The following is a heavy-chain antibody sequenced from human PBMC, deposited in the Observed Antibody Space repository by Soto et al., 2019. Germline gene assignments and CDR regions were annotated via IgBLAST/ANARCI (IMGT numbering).Heavy chain of an antibody. CDR3: ARDTRRIAVAGTGWFDP. D-gene: IGHD6-19*01. J-gene: IGHJ5*02. V-gene: IGHV4-59*01. CDR1: GGSISSYY. Sequence: SETLSLTCTVSGGSISSYYWSWIRQPPGKGLEWIGYIYYSGSTNYNPSLKSRVTISVDTSKNQFSLRLSSVTAADTAVYYCARDTRRIAVAGTGWFDPWGQGTLVTVSS. CDR2: IYYSGST.